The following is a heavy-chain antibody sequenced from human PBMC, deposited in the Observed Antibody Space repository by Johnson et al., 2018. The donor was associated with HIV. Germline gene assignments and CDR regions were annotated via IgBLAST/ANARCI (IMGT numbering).Heavy chain of an antibody. CDR1: GFSFSNYG. CDR2: INSDGSSP. D-gene: IGHD2/OR15-2a*01. J-gene: IGHJ3*02. CDR3: ARGVGYYSHDAFDI. Sequence: VQLVESGGGLVQPGGSLRLSCAASGFSFSNYGMHWVRQAPGKGLVWVSRINSDGSSPSYADSVKGRFTISRDNAKNTLYLQMNSLRAEDTAVYYCARGVGYYSHDAFDIWGQGTMVTVSS. V-gene: IGHV3-74*02.